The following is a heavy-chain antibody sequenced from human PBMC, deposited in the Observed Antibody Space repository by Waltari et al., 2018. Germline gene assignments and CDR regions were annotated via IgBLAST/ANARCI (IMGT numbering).Heavy chain of an antibody. D-gene: IGHD2-2*02. CDR1: GYTFTSRG. Sequence: QVQLVQSGGEMKEPGASVKVSCKASGYTFTSRGINWVRQAPGQGLEWMGWGNNQNGSTNYAQNLQGRVTMTADTSTTTAYMELRSLKSDDTAIYYCARTCISAACYMIYWGQGTLVTVSA. J-gene: IGHJ4*02. V-gene: IGHV1-18*01. CDR2: GNNQNGST. CDR3: ARTCISAACYMIY.